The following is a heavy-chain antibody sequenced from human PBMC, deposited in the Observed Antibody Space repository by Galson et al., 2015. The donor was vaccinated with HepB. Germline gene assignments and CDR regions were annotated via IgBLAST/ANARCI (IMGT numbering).Heavy chain of an antibody. CDR1: GYTFTSYA. Sequence: SVKVSCKASGYTFTSYAMHWVRQAPGQRLEWMGWINAGNGNTKYSQKFQGRVTIIRDTSASTAYMELSSLRSEDTAVYYCARVGAGSGYDSTLYFDYWGQGTLVTVSS. CDR3: ARVGAGSGYDSTLYFDY. V-gene: IGHV1-3*01. D-gene: IGHD5-12*01. J-gene: IGHJ4*02. CDR2: INAGNGNT.